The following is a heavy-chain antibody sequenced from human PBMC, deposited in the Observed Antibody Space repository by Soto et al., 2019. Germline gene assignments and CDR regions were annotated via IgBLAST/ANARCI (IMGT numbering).Heavy chain of an antibody. D-gene: IGHD3-3*01. CDR2: INPSGGST. Sequence: QVQLVQSGAEVKKPGASVKVSCKASGYTFTSYYMHWVRQAPGQGLEWMGIINPSGGSTSYAQKFQVRVTMTRDRSTSTVYMELSSLRSEDTAVYYCARGVWSGYYYYYYYYMDVWGKGTTVTVSS. CDR3: ARGVWSGYYYYYYYYMDV. V-gene: IGHV1-46*03. CDR1: GYTFTSYY. J-gene: IGHJ6*03.